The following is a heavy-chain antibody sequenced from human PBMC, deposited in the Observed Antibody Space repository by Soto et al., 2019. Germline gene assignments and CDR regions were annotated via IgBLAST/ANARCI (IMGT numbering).Heavy chain of an antibody. CDR3: ARVRYCSSTSCPP. CDR2: INHSGST. CDR1: GGSFSGYY. Sequence: ETLSLTCAVYGGSFSGYYWSWIRQPPGKGLEWIGEINHSGSTNYNPSLKSRVTISVDTSKNQFSLKLSSVTAADTAMYYCARVRYCSSTSCPPWGQGTLVTV. D-gene: IGHD2-2*01. V-gene: IGHV4-34*01. J-gene: IGHJ4*02.